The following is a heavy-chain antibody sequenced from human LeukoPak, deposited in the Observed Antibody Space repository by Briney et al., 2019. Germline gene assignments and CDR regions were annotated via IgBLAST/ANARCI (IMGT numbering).Heavy chain of an antibody. CDR3: ARGLLLETMSYNWFDP. Sequence: ASVKVSCKASGYTFTSYDINWVRQATGQGLEWMGWMNPNSGNTGYAQKFQGRVTMTRNTSISTAYMELSSLRSEDTAVYYCARGLLLETMSYNWFDPWGQGTLVTVSS. J-gene: IGHJ5*02. CDR1: GYTFTSYD. V-gene: IGHV1-8*01. CDR2: MNPNSGNT. D-gene: IGHD1-1*01.